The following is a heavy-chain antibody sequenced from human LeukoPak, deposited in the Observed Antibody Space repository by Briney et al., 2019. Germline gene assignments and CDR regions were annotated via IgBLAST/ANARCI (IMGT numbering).Heavy chain of an antibody. CDR2: ITSSGGST. CDR3: AKRGGYCSSASCYYYYYMDV. Sequence: GGSLRLSCVSSGLTFSAYAMSWVRQAPGRGPEWVSGITSSGGSTYYADSVKGRFTISRDNSKNTLFLQMNGLRAEDTAVYYCAKRGGYCSSASCYYYYYMDVWGKGTTVTVSS. J-gene: IGHJ6*03. V-gene: IGHV3-23*01. D-gene: IGHD2-2*01. CDR1: GLTFSAYA.